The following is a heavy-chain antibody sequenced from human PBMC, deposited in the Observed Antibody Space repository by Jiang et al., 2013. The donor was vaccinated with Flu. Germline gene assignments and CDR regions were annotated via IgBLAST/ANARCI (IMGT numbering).Heavy chain of an antibody. CDR3: AHQGKGDGYNYGTRNKCFDP. CDR2: IYWDDDK. Sequence: LTLIYWDDDKRYSPSLKSRLTITKDTSKNQVVLKVTNMDPVDTATYYCAHQGKGDGYNYGTRNKCFDPWGQGTLVTVSS. D-gene: IGHD5-24*01. J-gene: IGHJ5*02. V-gene: IGHV2-5*02.